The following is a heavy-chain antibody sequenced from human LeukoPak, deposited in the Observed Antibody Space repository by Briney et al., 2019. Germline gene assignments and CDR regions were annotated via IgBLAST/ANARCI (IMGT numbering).Heavy chain of an antibody. CDR3: ARHRSKYQLLLVWFDP. CDR1: GGSISSSSYY. V-gene: IGHV4-39*01. CDR2: IYYSGST. D-gene: IGHD2-2*01. J-gene: IGHJ5*02. Sequence: SETLSLTCTVSGGSISSSSYYWGWIRQPPGKGLEWIGSIYYSGSTYYNPSLKSRVTISVDTSKNQFSLKLSSVTAADTAAYYCARHRSKYQLLLVWFDPWGQGTLVTVSS.